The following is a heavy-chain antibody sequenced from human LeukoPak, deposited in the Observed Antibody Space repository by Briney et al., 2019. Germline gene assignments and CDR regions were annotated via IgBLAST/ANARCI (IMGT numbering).Heavy chain of an antibody. CDR1: GFTFSSYA. J-gene: IGHJ5*02. CDR2: ISGSGGST. CDR3: AKDPAPWGINWFDP. V-gene: IGHV3-23*01. Sequence: PGGSLRLSCAASGFTFSSYAMSWIRQAPGKGLEWVSAISGSGGSTYYADSVKGRFTISRDNSKNTLYLQMNSLRAEDTAVYYCAKDPAPWGINWFDPWGQGTLVTVSS. D-gene: IGHD3-16*01.